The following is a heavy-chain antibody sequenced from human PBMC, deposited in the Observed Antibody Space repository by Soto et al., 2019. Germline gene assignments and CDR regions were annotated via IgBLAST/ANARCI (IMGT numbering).Heavy chain of an antibody. J-gene: IGHJ6*01. CDR3: ASPSAPSMIFMDV. D-gene: IGHD3-22*01. V-gene: IGHV4-31*03. CDR2: IYYSGST. Sequence: PSETLSLTCTVSGGSISSGGYYWSWIRQHPGKGLEWIGYIYYSGSTYYNPSLKSRVTISVDTSKNQFSLKLSSVTAADTAVYYCASPSAPSMIFMDVWAQGTTVTVSS. CDR1: GGSISSGGYY.